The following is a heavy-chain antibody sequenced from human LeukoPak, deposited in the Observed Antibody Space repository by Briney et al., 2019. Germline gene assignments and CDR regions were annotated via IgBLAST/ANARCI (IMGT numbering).Heavy chain of an antibody. CDR2: ISPDGSST. Sequence: GGALRLSCAASGFTFSSHWMHWVRQVPGKGLVWVSRISPDGSSTTYADSVKGRFTISRDNVKNTMYLQMNSLTVEDTAVYYCARAGVMGRLDIWGQGKMVTASS. CDR3: ARAGVMGRLDI. CDR1: GFTFSSHW. J-gene: IGHJ3*02. V-gene: IGHV3-74*03. D-gene: IGHD3-10*01.